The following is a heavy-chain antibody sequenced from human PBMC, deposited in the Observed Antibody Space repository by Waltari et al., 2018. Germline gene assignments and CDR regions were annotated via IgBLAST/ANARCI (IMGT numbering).Heavy chain of an antibody. CDR1: GFTFDNYA. CDR2: ISASGRFT. Sequence: EVHLMESGGGLVQPGGSLRLSCAASGFTFDNYAMAWVRQAPGEGLEWVSSISASGRFTYYPGSVNGRFTISRDNYKNTLYLQMDNLRAEDTALYYCAKDESGGTGYFYWGQGTPVTVSS. CDR3: AKDESGGTGYFY. J-gene: IGHJ4*02. V-gene: IGHV3-23*01. D-gene: IGHD5-12*01.